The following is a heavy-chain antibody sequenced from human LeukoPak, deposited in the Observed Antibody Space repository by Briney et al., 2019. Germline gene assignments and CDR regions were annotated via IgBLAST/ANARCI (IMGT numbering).Heavy chain of an antibody. D-gene: IGHD2-2*01. CDR2: VYTSGST. CDR3: ARDGRGYCSSTSCYHAFDI. V-gene: IGHV4-61*02. Sequence: PSETLSLTCTVSGGSISSGSYYWSWIRQPAGKGLEWIGRVYTSGSTNYNPSLKSRVTISVDTSKNQFSLELSSVTAADTAVYYCARDGRGYCSSTSCYHAFDIWGQGTMVTVSS. CDR1: GGSISSGSYY. J-gene: IGHJ3*02.